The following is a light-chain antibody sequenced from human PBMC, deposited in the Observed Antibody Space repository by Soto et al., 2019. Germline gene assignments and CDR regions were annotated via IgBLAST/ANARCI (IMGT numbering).Light chain of an antibody. CDR1: QSISNY. CDR3: QQSYGTPLT. CDR2: AAS. J-gene: IGKJ4*01. Sequence: DIEMTQSPSSLSASVGERVTITCRASQSISNYLNWYQHKPGKAPKLLIYAASSLQSGVPTRFSGSGSGTDFTLTISSLQPEDFATYYCQQSYGTPLTFGGGTKVEIK. V-gene: IGKV1-39*01.